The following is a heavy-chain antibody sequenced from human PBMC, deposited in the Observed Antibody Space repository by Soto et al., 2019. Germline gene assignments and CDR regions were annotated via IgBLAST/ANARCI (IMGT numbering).Heavy chain of an antibody. D-gene: IGHD4-17*01. V-gene: IGHV3-49*04. Sequence: GGSLRLSCTASGFTFGDYAMSWVRQAPGKGLEWVGFIRSKAYGGTTEYAASVKGRFTISRDDSKSIAYLQMNSLKTEDTAVYYCTRDTRPINGDYFDYWGQGTLVTVLL. J-gene: IGHJ4*02. CDR3: TRDTRPINGDYFDY. CDR2: IRSKAYGGTT. CDR1: GFTFGDYA.